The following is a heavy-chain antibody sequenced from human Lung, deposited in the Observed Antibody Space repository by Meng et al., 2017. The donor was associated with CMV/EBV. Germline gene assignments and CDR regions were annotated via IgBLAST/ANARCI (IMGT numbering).Heavy chain of an antibody. CDR3: ARGRVAYNIRFLDF. Sequence: SXXVSXKASGGTFGRYAISWVRQAPGQGLEWMGAIIPGIGITNYAQKLQGRVTITADSATSTAYMELSSLRSEDTAVYYCARGRVAYNIRFLDFWGQGTLVTVSS. V-gene: IGHV1-69*10. D-gene: IGHD1-1*01. CDR1: GGTFGRYA. CDR2: IIPGIGIT. J-gene: IGHJ4*02.